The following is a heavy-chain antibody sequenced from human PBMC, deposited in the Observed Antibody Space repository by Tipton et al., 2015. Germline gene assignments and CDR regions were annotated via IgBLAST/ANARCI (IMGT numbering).Heavy chain of an antibody. Sequence: SLRLSCVASGFTFSGSAMHWVRQASGKGLEWIGRIRTKANNYATTYSASVEGRFTISRDDSKNTAHLHMNSLKTEDTALYYCNRHGSIGRHDYWGQGTLVTVSS. D-gene: IGHD3-3*02. CDR2: IRTKANNYAT. CDR1: GFTFSGSA. CDR3: NRHGSIGRHDY. V-gene: IGHV3-73*01. J-gene: IGHJ4*02.